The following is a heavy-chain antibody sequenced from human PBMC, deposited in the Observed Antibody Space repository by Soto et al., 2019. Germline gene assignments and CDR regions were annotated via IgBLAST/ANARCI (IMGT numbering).Heavy chain of an antibody. CDR2: IKQDGSEK. J-gene: IGHJ4*02. CDR3: ARSPEVYNSGWYRVPGYFDY. V-gene: IGHV3-7*01. Sequence: EVQLVESGGGLVQPGGSLRLSCAASGFSFSSYWMSWVRQAPGKGLEGVASIKQDGSEKNYVDSVKGRFTISRDNAKNSLYLQMNNLRAEDTAVYYCARSPEVYNSGWYRVPGYFDYWGQGTLVTVSS. D-gene: IGHD6-19*01. CDR1: GFSFSSYW.